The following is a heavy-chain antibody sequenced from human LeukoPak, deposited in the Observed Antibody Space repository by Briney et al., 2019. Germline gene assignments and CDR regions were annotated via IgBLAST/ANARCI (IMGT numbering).Heavy chain of an antibody. V-gene: IGHV3-23*01. CDR1: GFTFSNYA. D-gene: IGHD5-24*01. CDR2: ISGTSGTT. Sequence: GGSLRLSCAASGFTFSNYAMSWVRQAPGKGLEWVSSISGTSGTTYYPDSMKGRFTISRDNSKNTLYLQMNFLRAEDTAVYFCVKVVRDMATWGQGTLVTVSS. J-gene: IGHJ4*02. CDR3: VKVVRDMAT.